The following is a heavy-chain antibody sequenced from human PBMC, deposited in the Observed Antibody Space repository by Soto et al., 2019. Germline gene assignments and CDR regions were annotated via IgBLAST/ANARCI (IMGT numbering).Heavy chain of an antibody. CDR3: AREGRAFFEY. V-gene: IGHV3-33*01. D-gene: IGHD3-3*02. CDR2: IWHDGINK. CDR1: GFGFSSFG. J-gene: IGHJ4*02. Sequence: QVQLVESGGGVVQPGRSLRLSCAATGFGFSSFGMHWVRPAPGKGLEWVAMIWHDGINKYYVDSVRGRFTISRDNSESTLYLQMHSMRAEDTAVYYCAREGRAFFEYWGQGTLVTVSS.